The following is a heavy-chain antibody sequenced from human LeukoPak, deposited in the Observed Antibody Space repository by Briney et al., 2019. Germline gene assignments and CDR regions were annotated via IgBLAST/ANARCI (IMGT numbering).Heavy chain of an antibody. J-gene: IGHJ4*02. CDR3: AKTAGDYDCSGYLETVHYFDY. V-gene: IGHV3-23*01. CDR2: ISGSGGST. D-gene: IGHD3-22*01. CDR1: GFTFSSYA. Sequence: GGSLRLSCAASGFTFSSYAMSWVRQAPGKGLEWVSAISGSGGSTYYADSVKGRFTISRDNSKNTLYLQMNSLRAEDTAVYYCAKTAGDYDCSGYLETVHYFDYWGQGTLVTVSS.